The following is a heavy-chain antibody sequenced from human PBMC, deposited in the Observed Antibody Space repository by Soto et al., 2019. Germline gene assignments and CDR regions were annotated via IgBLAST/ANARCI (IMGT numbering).Heavy chain of an antibody. CDR2: IYPGDSDT. J-gene: IGHJ6*02. Sequence: GESLKISCKGSGYSFTSYWIGWVRQMPGKGLGWMGIIYPGDSDTRYSPSFQGQVTISADKSISTAYLQWSSLKASDTAMYYCARGAAAAGTSYSSGMDVWGQGTTVTVS. V-gene: IGHV5-51*01. CDR3: ARGAAAAGTSYSSGMDV. CDR1: GYSFTSYW. D-gene: IGHD6-13*01.